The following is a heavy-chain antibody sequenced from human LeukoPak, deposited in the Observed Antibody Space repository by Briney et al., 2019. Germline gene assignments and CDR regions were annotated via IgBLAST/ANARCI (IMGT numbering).Heavy chain of an antibody. CDR3: ARSGITTIPNFDY. V-gene: IGHV1-2*02. CDR2: INPNSGAT. J-gene: IGHJ4*02. CDR1: GYTFSGYY. D-gene: IGHD5-12*01. Sequence: ASVKFSCKASGYTFSGYYIHWVRQAPGQGLEWMGWINPNSGATNNAQKFQGRVTVNRDRSISTVYMGLNKLRSDDTAVYYCARSGITTIPNFDYWGQGSLVTVSS.